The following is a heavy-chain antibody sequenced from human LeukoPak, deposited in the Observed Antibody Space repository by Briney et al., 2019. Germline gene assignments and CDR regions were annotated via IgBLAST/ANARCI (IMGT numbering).Heavy chain of an antibody. Sequence: PSETLSLTCAVYGGSFSGYYWSWLRQPPGKGLEWIGEIDHSGSTNYNPSLKSRVTISVDTSKNQFSLKLSSVTAADTAVYYCARVDSSSWYLDYWGQGTLVTVSS. J-gene: IGHJ4*02. CDR3: ARVDSSSWYLDY. V-gene: IGHV4-34*01. CDR2: IDHSGST. CDR1: GGSFSGYY. D-gene: IGHD6-13*01.